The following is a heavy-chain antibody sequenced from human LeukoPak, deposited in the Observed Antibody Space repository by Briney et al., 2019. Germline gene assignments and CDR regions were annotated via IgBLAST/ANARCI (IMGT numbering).Heavy chain of an antibody. J-gene: IGHJ4*02. CDR1: GYSISSGTYY. CDR2: ISTSGST. V-gene: IGHV4-61*02. D-gene: IGHD5-24*01. Sequence: SQTLSLTCTVSGYSISSGTYYWTWIRQPAGKGLEWIGRISTSGSTNYNPSLKSRVTISLDTSKNQFSLKLSSVTAADTAVYYCARYRDGYEYYFDYWGQGTLVTVSS. CDR3: ARYRDGYEYYFDY.